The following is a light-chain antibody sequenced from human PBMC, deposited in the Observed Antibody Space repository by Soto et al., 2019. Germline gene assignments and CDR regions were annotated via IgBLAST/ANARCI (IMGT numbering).Light chain of an antibody. CDR1: QGISNY. CDR3: QKYNSAPPFT. J-gene: IGKJ3*01. CDR2: AAS. V-gene: IGKV1-27*01. Sequence: DIQMTQSPSSLSASVGDRVTITCRASQGISNYFAWYQQKPGKVPKLLIYAASTLQSGVPSRFSGSGSGTDFTLTISRLQPEDVATYYCQKYNSAPPFTFGPGTKVDIK.